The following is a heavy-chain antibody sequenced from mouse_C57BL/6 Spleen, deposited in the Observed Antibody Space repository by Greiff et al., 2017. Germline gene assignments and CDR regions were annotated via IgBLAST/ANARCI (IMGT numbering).Heavy chain of an antibody. CDR1: GYTFTSYW. V-gene: IGHV1-5*01. D-gene: IGHD1-1*01. CDR2: IYPGNSDT. J-gene: IGHJ2*01. CDR3: TREGSFMTTFDY. Sequence: EVKVEESGTVLARPGASVKMSCKTSGYTFTSYWMHWVKQRPGQGLEWIGAIYPGNSDTSYNQKFKGKAKLTAVTSASTAYMELSSLTNEDSAVYYCTREGSFMTTFDYWGQGTTLTVSS.